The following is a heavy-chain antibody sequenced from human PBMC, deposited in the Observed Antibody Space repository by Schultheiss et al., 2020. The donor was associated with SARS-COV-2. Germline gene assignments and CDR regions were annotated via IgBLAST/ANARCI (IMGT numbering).Heavy chain of an antibody. Sequence: ASVKVSCKASGYTFTSYGISWVRQAPGQGLEWMGWINPNSGGTNYAQKFQGRVTITADESTSTAYMELSSLRSEDTAVYYCATDRYSYGSEAFDIWGQGTMVTVSS. CDR3: ATDRYSYGSEAFDI. CDR1: GYTFTSYG. CDR2: INPNSGGT. D-gene: IGHD5-18*01. J-gene: IGHJ3*02. V-gene: IGHV1-18*01.